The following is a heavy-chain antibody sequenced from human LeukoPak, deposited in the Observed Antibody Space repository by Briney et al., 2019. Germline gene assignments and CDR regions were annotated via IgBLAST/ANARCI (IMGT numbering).Heavy chain of an antibody. CDR1: GGTFSSYA. J-gene: IGHJ6*02. CDR2: IIPIFGTA. D-gene: IGHD6-6*01. V-gene: IGHV1-69*13. CDR3: ARLPLRSIAVGYYGMDV. Sequence: SVKVSCKASGGTFSSYAISWVRQAPGQGLEWMGGIIPIFGTANYAQKFQGRVTITADESTSTAYMELSSLRSEDTAVYYCARLPLRSIAVGYYGMDVWGQGTTVTASS.